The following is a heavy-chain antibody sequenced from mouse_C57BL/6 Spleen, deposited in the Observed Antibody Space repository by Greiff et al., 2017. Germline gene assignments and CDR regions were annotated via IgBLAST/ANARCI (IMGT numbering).Heavy chain of an antibody. V-gene: IGHV1-69*01. J-gene: IGHJ3*01. CDR3: ARYGGSSYPFAY. D-gene: IGHD1-1*01. CDR1: GYTFTSYW. CDR2: IDPSDSYT. Sequence: QVQLQQSGAELVMPGASVKLSCKASGYTFTSYWMHWVKQRPGQGLEWIGEIDPSDSYTNYNQKFKGKSTLTVDKSSSTAYMQLSSLTSEDSAVYYCARYGGSSYPFAYWGQGTLVTVSA.